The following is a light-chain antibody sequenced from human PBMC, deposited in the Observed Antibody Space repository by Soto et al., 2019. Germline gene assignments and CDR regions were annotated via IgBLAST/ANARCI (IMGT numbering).Light chain of an antibody. CDR2: DVT. V-gene: IGLV2-11*01. J-gene: IGLJ3*02. CDR1: SSDVGHYNF. Sequence: QSALTQPHSVSGSPGQSVTISCSGTSSDVGHYNFVSWYQHHPGKAPKLLIYDVTTRPSGVPDRFSGSKSGNMASLTISGLQAEDEADFYCCSYAGSYTWVFGGGTKLTVL. CDR3: CSYAGSYTWV.